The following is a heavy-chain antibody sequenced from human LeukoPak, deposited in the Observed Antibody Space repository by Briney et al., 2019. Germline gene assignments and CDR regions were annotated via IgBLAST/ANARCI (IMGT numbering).Heavy chain of an antibody. D-gene: IGHD6-13*01. Sequence: GGPLRLSCAASGFTSSDYFMSWVRQAPGKGLEWLSYISGRGNYVDYAESLKGRITISRDNAKNSLYLQMNSLRAEDTAVYYCARSGIGATEIDYWGQGTLVTVSS. CDR2: ISGRGNYV. CDR3: ARSGIGATEIDY. V-gene: IGHV3-11*06. CDR1: GFTSSDYF. J-gene: IGHJ4*02.